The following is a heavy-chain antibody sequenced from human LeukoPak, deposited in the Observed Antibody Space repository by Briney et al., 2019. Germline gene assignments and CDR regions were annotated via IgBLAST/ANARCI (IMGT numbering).Heavy chain of an antibody. CDR2: IYYSGST. V-gene: IGHV4-39*07. CDR3: ARGEREFGY. J-gene: IGHJ4*02. Sequence: SGTLSLTCTVSGGSISSSSYYWGWIRQPPGKGLEWIGSIYYSGSTYYNPSLKSRVTISVDTSKNQFSLKLSSVTAADTAVYYCARGEREFGYWGQGTLVTVSS. D-gene: IGHD1-1*01. CDR1: GGSISSSSYY.